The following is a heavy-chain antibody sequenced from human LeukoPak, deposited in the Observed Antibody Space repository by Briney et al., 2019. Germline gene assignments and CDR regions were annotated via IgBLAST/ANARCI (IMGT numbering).Heavy chain of an antibody. D-gene: IGHD3-10*01. Sequence: GGSLRLSCAASGFTFSSYAMSWVRQAPGKGLEWVSAISGSGGSTYYADSVKGRFTISRDNSKNTLYLQMNSLRAEDTAVYYCAKRRDPNSGSYYAYYFDYWGQGTLVTVSS. CDR1: GFTFSSYA. CDR3: AKRRDPNSGSYYAYYFDY. CDR2: ISGSGGST. V-gene: IGHV3-23*01. J-gene: IGHJ4*02.